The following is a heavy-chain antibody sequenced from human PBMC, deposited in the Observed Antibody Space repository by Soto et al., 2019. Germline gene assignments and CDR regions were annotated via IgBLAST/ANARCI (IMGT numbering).Heavy chain of an antibody. CDR3: ARDRGYSYGESYYYYGMGV. CDR2: IWYDGSNK. J-gene: IGHJ6*02. D-gene: IGHD5-18*01. Sequence: GGSLRLSCAASGFTFSSYGMHWVRQAPGKGLEWVAVIWYDGSNKYYADSVKGRFTISRDNSKNTLYLQMNSLRAEDTAVYYCARDRGYSYGESYYYYGMGVWGQGTTVTVSS. V-gene: IGHV3-33*01. CDR1: GFTFSSYG.